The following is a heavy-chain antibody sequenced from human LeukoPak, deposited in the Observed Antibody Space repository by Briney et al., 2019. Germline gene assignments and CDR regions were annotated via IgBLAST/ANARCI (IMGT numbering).Heavy chain of an antibody. V-gene: IGHV3-48*02. J-gene: IGHJ4*02. CDR1: GFTTVSYT. CDR2: ISSSSTTI. D-gene: IGHD3-16*02. CDR3: ARLAVWGSYRLFDY. Sequence: GGSLRLSCAASGFTTVSYTMNWVRQAPGKGLEWVSSISSSSTTIYYADSVRGRFTISRDNAKNSLYLQMNSLRDEDTAVYYCARLAVWGSYRLFDYWGQGTLVTVSS.